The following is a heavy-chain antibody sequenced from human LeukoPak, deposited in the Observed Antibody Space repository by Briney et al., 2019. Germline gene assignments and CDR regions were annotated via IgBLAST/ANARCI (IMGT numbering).Heavy chain of an antibody. D-gene: IGHD3-22*01. CDR3: ARREDYYDSSGYYFFDY. CDR2: IWHSGST. CDR1: GYSISNGFY. J-gene: IGHJ4*02. V-gene: IGHV4-38-2*02. Sequence: PSETLSLTCSVSGYSISNGFYWGWIRPAPGRGLEWIGSIWHSGSTYYNPSLKSRVTISVDTSKNQFSLKLSSVTAADTAVYYCARREDYYDSSGYYFFDYWGQGTLVTVSS.